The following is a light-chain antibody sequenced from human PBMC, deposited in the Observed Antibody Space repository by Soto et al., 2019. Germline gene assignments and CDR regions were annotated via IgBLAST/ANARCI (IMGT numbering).Light chain of an antibody. CDR2: EGN. V-gene: IGLV2-23*01. Sequence: QSVLNQPASVSGSPGQSITISCTGTNNDVGSYNLVSWYQQHPGKAPKVMLYEGNKRPSGVSNRFSASKSGNTASLTISGLQADDEADYYCSSYAGSSIYVVFGGGTKVTVL. CDR3: SSYAGSSIYVV. J-gene: IGLJ2*01. CDR1: NNDVGSYNL.